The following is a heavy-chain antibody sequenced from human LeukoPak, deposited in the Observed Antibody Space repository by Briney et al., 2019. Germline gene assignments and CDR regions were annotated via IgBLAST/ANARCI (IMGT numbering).Heavy chain of an antibody. CDR3: ASRGITGTTSYNYFDP. Sequence: GGTLRLSCAASGFTFSIYGMHWVRSAPGKGLEGVAFIWFDGSNKYYADSVKGRFTISRDNSKNTLYLQMNSLRAEDTAVYYCASRGITGTTSYNYFDPWGQGTLVTVSS. CDR2: IWFDGSNK. CDR1: GFTFSIYG. D-gene: IGHD1-7*01. V-gene: IGHV3-30*02. J-gene: IGHJ5*02.